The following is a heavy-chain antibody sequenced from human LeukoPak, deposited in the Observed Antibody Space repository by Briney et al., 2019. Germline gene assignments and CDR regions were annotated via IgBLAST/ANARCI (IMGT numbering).Heavy chain of an antibody. J-gene: IGHJ6*02. CDR1: GFTFSSYW. V-gene: IGHV3-7*01. D-gene: IGHD2-15*01. CDR2: IKQDGSEK. Sequence: PGGSLRLSCAASGFTFSSYWMSWVRQAPGKGLEWVANIKQDGSEKYYVDSVKGRSTISRDNAKNSLYLQMNSLRAEDTAVYYCARDGYCSGGSCHYYGMDVWGQGTTVTVSS. CDR3: ARDGYCSGGSCHYYGMDV.